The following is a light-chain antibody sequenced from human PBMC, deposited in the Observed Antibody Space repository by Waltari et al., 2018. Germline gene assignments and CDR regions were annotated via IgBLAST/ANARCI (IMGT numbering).Light chain of an antibody. CDR2: DTH. Sequence: QSVLTQPPSVSAAPGQKVTISCSGGSSNIGNYFVSWYHQLPGATPKLLIYDTHKRPSGIPDRFSAANSGTSATLDITGLQSGDEADYYCATWDNSLTAVVFGGGTKLTVL. CDR1: SSNIGNYF. CDR3: ATWDNSLTAVV. V-gene: IGLV1-51*01. J-gene: IGLJ2*01.